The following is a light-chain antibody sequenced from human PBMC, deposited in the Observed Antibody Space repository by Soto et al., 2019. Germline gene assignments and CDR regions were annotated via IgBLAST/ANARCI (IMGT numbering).Light chain of an antibody. CDR1: QSVSGY. CDR3: QQRMNWPLT. Sequence: EIVLTQSPATLSLSPGGGATLSCRASQSVSGYIGWYQQKPGQAPRLLIYDASNRATGIPARFSGSGSETDFTLTISSLEPEDVAVYYCQQRMNWPLTFGQGTRLEIK. J-gene: IGKJ5*01. CDR2: DAS. V-gene: IGKV3-11*01.